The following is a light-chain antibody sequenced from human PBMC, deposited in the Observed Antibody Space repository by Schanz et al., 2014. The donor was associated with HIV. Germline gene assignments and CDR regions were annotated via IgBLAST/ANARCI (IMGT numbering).Light chain of an antibody. CDR3: QQYDNLPPRVT. V-gene: IGKV1-33*01. CDR2: DAS. J-gene: IGKJ5*01. Sequence: DIQMTQSPSSLSASVGDRVTITCQASQDIRDYLNWYQHKPGQAPKLLIYDASKPETGVPSRFRGSGSGTDFTFTITNVQPEDFATYYCQQYDNLPPRVTFGQGTRLEIK. CDR1: QDIRDY.